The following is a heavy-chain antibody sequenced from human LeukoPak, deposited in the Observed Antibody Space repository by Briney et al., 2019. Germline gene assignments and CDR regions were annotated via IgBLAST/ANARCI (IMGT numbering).Heavy chain of an antibody. CDR2: ISAYNGNT. D-gene: IGHD2-2*01. CDR3: ARGGLYCSSTSCYGIGY. J-gene: IGHJ4*02. CDR1: GYTFTSYG. Sequence: GASVKVSCKAAGYTFTSYGISWVRQAPGQGLEWMGWISAYNGNTNYAQKLQGRVTMTTDTSTSTVYMELRSLRSDDTAVYYCARGGLYCSSTSCYGIGYWGQGTLVTVSS. V-gene: IGHV1-18*04.